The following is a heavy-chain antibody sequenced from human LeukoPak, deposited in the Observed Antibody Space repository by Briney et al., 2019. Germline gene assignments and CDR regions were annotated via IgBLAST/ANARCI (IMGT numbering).Heavy chain of an antibody. J-gene: IGHJ1*01. Sequence: SETLSLTCTVSGGSVSSGSYYWSWIRQPPGKGLEWIGYIYYSGSTNYNPSLKSRVTMSVDTSKKQFSLKLSSVTAADTAVYYCARFYYDASGYQRAFQHWGQGTLVTVSS. CDR3: ARFYYDASGYQRAFQH. V-gene: IGHV4-61*01. D-gene: IGHD3-22*01. CDR1: GGSVSSGSYY. CDR2: IYYSGST.